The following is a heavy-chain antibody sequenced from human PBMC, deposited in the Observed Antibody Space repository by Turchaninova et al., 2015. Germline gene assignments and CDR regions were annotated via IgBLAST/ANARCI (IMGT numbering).Heavy chain of an antibody. CDR2: IKQDGSEK. Sequence: EVQLEESGGGLVQAGGSLGLSCAAFGFTVSGYWMGWVRQAPGKGVEWVANIKQDGSEKYYVDSVKGRFTISRDNAKNSLYLQMNSLRAEDTAVYYCATVTKGWGQGTLVTVSS. J-gene: IGHJ4*02. V-gene: IGHV3-7*01. CDR1: GFTVSGYW. CDR3: ATVTKG. D-gene: IGHD4-17*01.